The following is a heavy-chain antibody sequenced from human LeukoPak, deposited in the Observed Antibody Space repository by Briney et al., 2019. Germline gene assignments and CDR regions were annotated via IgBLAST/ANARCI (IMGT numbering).Heavy chain of an antibody. V-gene: IGHV4-34*01. CDR1: GGSFSGYY. Sequence: SETLSLTCAVYGGSFSGYYWSWIRQPPGKGLEWIGEINHSGSTNYNPSLKSRVTISVDTSKNQFPLKLSSVTAADTAVYYCARSLVVVVAASWFDPWGQGTLVTVSS. CDR2: INHSGST. J-gene: IGHJ5*02. D-gene: IGHD2-15*01. CDR3: ARSLVVVVAASWFDP.